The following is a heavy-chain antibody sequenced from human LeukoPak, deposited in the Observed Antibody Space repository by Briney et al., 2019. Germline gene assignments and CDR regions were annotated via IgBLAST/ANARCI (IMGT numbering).Heavy chain of an antibody. CDR1: GFTFNSYS. V-gene: IGHV3-21*01. D-gene: IGHD6-19*01. CDR3: ASSSGWSRIKSFDY. CDR2: ISSSSYI. Sequence: GGSLRLSCAASGFTFNSYSMNWVRQAPGKGLEWVSSISSSSYIYYADSVKGRFTISRDNAKNSLYLQMNSLRAEDTAVYYCASSSGWSRIKSFDYWGQGTLVTVSS. J-gene: IGHJ4*02.